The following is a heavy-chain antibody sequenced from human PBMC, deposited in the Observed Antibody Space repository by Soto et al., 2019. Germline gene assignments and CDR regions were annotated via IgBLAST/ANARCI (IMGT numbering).Heavy chain of an antibody. J-gene: IGHJ4*02. CDR1: GLTFSSYG. Sequence: QVQLVESGGGVVQPGRSLRLSCAASGLTFSSYGMHWVRQAPGKGLEWVALIWYDASNKYYVDSVKGRFTISRDNSKNTLYLQMNSLSAEDTAVYYCARDYGSGMDCWGQGTLVTVSS. D-gene: IGHD3-10*01. CDR3: ARDYGSGMDC. V-gene: IGHV3-33*01. CDR2: IWYDASNK.